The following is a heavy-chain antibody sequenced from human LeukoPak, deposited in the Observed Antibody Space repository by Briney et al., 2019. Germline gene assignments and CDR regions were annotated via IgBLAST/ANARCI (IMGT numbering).Heavy chain of an antibody. J-gene: IGHJ4*02. CDR2: ISYDGSNE. CDR1: GFAFSSYA. V-gene: IGHV3-30*04. Sequence: PGGSLRLSCAASGFAFSSYAMHWVRQAPGKGLEWVAVISYDGSNEYYAVSVKGRFTISRDNSKNTLYLQMNSLRPEDTAMYYCAREYVGTLYFDDWGRGTLVTVSS. CDR3: AREYVGTLYFDD. D-gene: IGHD4-23*01.